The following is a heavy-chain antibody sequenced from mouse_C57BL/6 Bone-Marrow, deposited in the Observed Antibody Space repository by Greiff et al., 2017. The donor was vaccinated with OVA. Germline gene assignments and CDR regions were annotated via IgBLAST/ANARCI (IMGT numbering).Heavy chain of an antibody. D-gene: IGHD2-1*01. J-gene: IGHJ3*01. CDR3: TRSVFYGKTPFAY. CDR1: GYTFTDYE. CDR2: IDPETGGT. Sequence: QVQLQQSGAELVRPGASVTLSCKASGYTFTDYEMHWVKQTPVHGLEWIGAIDPETGGTAYNQKFKGKAILTVDKTSITAYMELRSLKSEDSAVYYCTRSVFYGKTPFAYWGQGTLVTVSA. V-gene: IGHV1-15*01.